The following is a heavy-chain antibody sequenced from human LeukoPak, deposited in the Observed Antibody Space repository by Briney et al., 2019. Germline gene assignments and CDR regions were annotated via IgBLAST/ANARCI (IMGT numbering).Heavy chain of an antibody. CDR1: GGSIRSYY. CDR3: ARTYCSYAFDI. V-gene: IGHV4-59*01. Sequence: PSETLSLTCTVSGGSIRSYYWSWIRQPPGKGLEWIGYIYYSGSTNYNPSLKSRVTISVDTSKNQFSLKLSSVTAADTAVFYCARTYCSYAFDIWGQGTMVTVSS. CDR2: IYYSGST. J-gene: IGHJ3*02. D-gene: IGHD6-6*01.